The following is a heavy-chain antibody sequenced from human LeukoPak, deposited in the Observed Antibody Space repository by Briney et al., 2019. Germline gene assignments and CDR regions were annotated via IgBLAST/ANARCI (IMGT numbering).Heavy chain of an antibody. D-gene: IGHD5-12*01. CDR1: GGSISSSSYY. V-gene: IGHV4-39*01. CDR2: IYYSGST. CDR3: ARQQNSGYGLPFDS. Sequence: PSETLSLTCTVSGGSISSSSYYWGWIRQPPGKGLEWIGSIYYSGSTYYNPSLKSRVTVSVDTSKNQFSLKLSSVTAADTAVYYCARQQNSGYGLPFDSWGQGTLVTVSS. J-gene: IGHJ4*02.